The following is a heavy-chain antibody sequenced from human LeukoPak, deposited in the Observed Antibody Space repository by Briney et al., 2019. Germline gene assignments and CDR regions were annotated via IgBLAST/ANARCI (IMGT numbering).Heavy chain of an antibody. CDR2: IRSKANSYAT. D-gene: IGHD1-26*01. CDR3: TTVSGSYHY. Sequence: GGSLKLSCAPSVFTFSGSAMHWVRQASEKGREWVGRIRSKANSYATAYAASVKGRFIISRDDSKNTAYLQMNSLKTEDTAVYYCTTVSGSYHYWGQGTLVTVSS. CDR1: VFTFSGSA. J-gene: IGHJ4*02. V-gene: IGHV3-73*01.